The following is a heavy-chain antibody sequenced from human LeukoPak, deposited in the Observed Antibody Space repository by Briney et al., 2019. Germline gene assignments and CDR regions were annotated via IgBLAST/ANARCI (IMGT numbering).Heavy chain of an antibody. CDR2: ISGYSGNT. CDR1: GYTFTNYG. CDR3: ARVIVGATDAFDI. V-gene: IGHV1-18*01. J-gene: IGHJ3*02. D-gene: IGHD1-26*01. Sequence: ASVKVSCKASGYTFTNYGISWVRQAPGQGLEWMGWISGYSGNTNYAQKFQGRITMTTDTSTSTGYMELRSLRSDDTAVYYCARVIVGATDAFDIWGQGTMVTVSS.